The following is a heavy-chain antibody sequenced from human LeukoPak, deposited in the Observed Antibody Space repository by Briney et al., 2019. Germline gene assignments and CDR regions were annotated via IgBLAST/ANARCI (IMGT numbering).Heavy chain of an antibody. CDR3: ARRLAASQDAFDV. CDR1: GYSLSSGYY. CDR2: IYHSGTT. D-gene: IGHD3-9*01. J-gene: IGHJ3*01. V-gene: IGHV4-38-2*01. Sequence: SETLSLTCGVSGYSLSSGYYWGWIRQPPGKGLGGFGSIYHSGTTYYNPPLESRFTISLDTSKNQFSLKLNSVTPADTAVYYCARRLAASQDAFDVWGQGTMVTVSS.